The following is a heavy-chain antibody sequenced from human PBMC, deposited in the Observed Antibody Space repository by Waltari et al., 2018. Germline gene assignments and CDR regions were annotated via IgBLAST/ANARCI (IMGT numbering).Heavy chain of an antibody. J-gene: IGHJ6*02. D-gene: IGHD1-1*01. CDR1: GFTFSSFW. CDR3: ARVSRRTYRSPVPGRHYYYGMDV. CDR2: IITEASEP. V-gene: IGHV3-74*03. Sequence: EEQLVESGGGLVQPGDSLRLSCAASGFTFSSFWMNWVRQAPGTGPLWGSRIITEASEPTYADSVKGRFTISRDNARNTLYLQMNRLRAEDTAVYFCARVSRRTYRSPVPGRHYYYGMDVWGQGTTVTVSS.